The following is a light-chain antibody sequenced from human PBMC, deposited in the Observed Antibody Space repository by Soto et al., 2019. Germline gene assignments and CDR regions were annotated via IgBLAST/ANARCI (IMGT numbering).Light chain of an antibody. V-gene: IGKV3-20*01. CDR1: QSVSNNY. CDR3: QQYGTSPVT. CDR2: GAS. J-gene: IGKJ4*01. Sequence: EIVLTQSPGTLSLSPGKRYTLSCMASQSVSNNYLAWYQQKPGQAPRLLIYGASSWATGIPDRFSGSGSGTDFTLTISRLEPEDFAVYYCQQYGTSPVTFAGGTQVDIK.